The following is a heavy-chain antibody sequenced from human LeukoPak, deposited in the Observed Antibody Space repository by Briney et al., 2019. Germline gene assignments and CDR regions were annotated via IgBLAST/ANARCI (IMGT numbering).Heavy chain of an antibody. CDR1: GFTFDDYA. D-gene: IGHD3-22*01. CDR2: ISWNSGSI. Sequence: GGSLILSCAASGFTFDDYAMHWVRQAPGKGLEWVSGISWNSGSIGYADSVKGRFTISRDNAKNSLYLQMNSLRAEDTALYYCAKEVYYYDSSGYYSGYFDLWGRGTLVTVSS. CDR3: AKEVYYYDSSGYYSGYFDL. J-gene: IGHJ2*01. V-gene: IGHV3-9*01.